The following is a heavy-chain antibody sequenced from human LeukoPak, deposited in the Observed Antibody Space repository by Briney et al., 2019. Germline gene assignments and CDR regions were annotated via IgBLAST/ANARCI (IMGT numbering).Heavy chain of an antibody. CDR1: GFIFSDYW. CDR2: KSDGSST. J-gene: IGHJ2*01. D-gene: IGHD1-1*01. V-gene: IGHV3-74*01. CDR3: ARDLGNWEKREWYFDL. Sequence: GGSLRLSCAASGFIFSDYWMHWVRQGPGKGLVWVSRKSDGSSTSYAESVKGRFTISRDNAKNTVYVHMNSLRDEDTAVYYCARDLGNWEKREWYFDLWGRGTLVTVSS.